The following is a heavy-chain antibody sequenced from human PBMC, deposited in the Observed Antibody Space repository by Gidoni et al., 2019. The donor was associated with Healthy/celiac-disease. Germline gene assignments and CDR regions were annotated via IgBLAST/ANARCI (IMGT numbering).Heavy chain of an antibody. CDR2: INHSGST. CDR3: ARGPIPGTTYNYGMDV. Sequence: QVQLQQWGAGLLKPSETLSLTCAVYGGSFSGYYWSWIRQPPGKGLEWIGEINHSGSTNYNPSLKSRVTISVDTSKNQFSLKLSSVTAADTAVYYCARGPIPGTTYNYGMDVWGQGTTVTVSS. V-gene: IGHV4-34*01. CDR1: GGSFSGYY. J-gene: IGHJ6*02. D-gene: IGHD1-20*01.